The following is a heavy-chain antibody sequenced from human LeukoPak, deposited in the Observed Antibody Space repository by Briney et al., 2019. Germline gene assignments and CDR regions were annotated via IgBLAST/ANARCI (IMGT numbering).Heavy chain of an antibody. V-gene: IGHV1-18*01. J-gene: IGHJ6*02. CDR3: ARNPSYGDYSFYGMDV. Sequence: GALVKVSCKASGYTFTSYGISWVRQAPGQGLEWMGWISAYNGNTNYAQKLQGRVTMTTDTSTSTAYMELRSLRSDDTAVYYCARNPSYGDYSFYGMDVWGQGTTVTVSS. D-gene: IGHD4-17*01. CDR2: ISAYNGNT. CDR1: GYTFTSYG.